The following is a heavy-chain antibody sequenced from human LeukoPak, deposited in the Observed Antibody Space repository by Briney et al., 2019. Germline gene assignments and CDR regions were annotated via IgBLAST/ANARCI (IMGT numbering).Heavy chain of an antibody. CDR2: INPNSGGT. J-gene: IGHJ4*02. D-gene: IGHD5-12*01. Sequence: GASVKVSCKASGYTFTGYYMHWVRQAPGQGLEWMGWINPNSGGTNYAQKFQGWVTMTRDTSISTAYMELSSLRSEDTAVYYCARGEPWIPGAPSDYWGQGTLVTVSS. CDR3: ARGEPWIPGAPSDY. V-gene: IGHV1-2*04. CDR1: GYTFTGYY.